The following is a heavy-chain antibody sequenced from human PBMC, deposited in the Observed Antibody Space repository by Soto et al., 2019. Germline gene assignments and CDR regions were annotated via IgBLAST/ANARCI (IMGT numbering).Heavy chain of an antibody. CDR1: GGTFSSYT. J-gene: IGHJ5*02. CDR3: ARDVGAAAGVMDWFDP. V-gene: IGHV1-69*08. CDR2: IIPILGIA. Sequence: QVQLVQSGAEVKKPGSSVKVSCKASGGTFSSYTISWVRQAPGQGLEWMGRIIPILGIANYAQKFQGRVTITADKSTSTAYMELSSLRSEDTAMYYCARDVGAAAGVMDWFDPWGQGTLVTVSS. D-gene: IGHD6-13*01.